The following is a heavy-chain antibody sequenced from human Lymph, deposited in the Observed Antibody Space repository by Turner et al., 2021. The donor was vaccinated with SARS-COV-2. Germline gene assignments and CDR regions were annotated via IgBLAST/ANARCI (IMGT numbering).Heavy chain of an antibody. D-gene: IGHD2-21*02. V-gene: IGHV4-59*01. CDR2: IFYRGST. J-gene: IGHJ5*02. Sequence: QLPLQESGPRLVKPLETLSLTCTVSGGTMNNNYWSWIRQPPGKRLEWIGFIFYRGSTNYNPSLKSRVTISVDTSENQFSLKLTSVTAADTAIYYCARQTVNNWVDPWGQGTLVTVSS. CDR3: ARQTVNNWVDP. CDR1: GGTMNNNY.